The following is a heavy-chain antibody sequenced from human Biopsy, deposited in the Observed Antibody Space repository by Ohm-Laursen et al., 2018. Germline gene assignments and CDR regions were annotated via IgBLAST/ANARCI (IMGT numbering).Heavy chain of an antibody. CDR2: ISGYNGNT. J-gene: IGHJ4*02. Sequence: ASVKVSCKASGYSFTSYGIRWVRQAPGEGLEWMGRISGYNGNTNYAQKFQGRVTMTADTSTSTVYMEVRGLRSDDTAVYYCARVTLPLYLDYWGQGTRVSVSS. CDR1: GYSFTSYG. V-gene: IGHV1-18*01. D-gene: IGHD5/OR15-5a*01. CDR3: ARVTLPLYLDY.